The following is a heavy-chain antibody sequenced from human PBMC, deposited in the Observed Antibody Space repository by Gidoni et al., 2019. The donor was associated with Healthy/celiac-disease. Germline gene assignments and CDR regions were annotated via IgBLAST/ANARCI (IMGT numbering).Heavy chain of an antibody. CDR1: GFTFSSYA. Sequence: QVQLVESGGGVVQPGRSLRLSCAASGFTFSSYAMHWVRQAPGKGLEWVAVISYDGSNKYYADSVKGRFTISRDNSKNTLYLQMNSLRAEDTAVYYCARSPITMIVVVITTPWFDYWGQGTLVTVSS. J-gene: IGHJ4*02. CDR2: ISYDGSNK. D-gene: IGHD3-22*01. CDR3: ARSPITMIVVVITTPWFDY. V-gene: IGHV3-30-3*01.